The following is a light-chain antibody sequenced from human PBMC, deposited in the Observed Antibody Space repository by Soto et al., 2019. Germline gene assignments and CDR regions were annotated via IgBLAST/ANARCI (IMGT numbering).Light chain of an antibody. J-gene: IGKJ1*01. V-gene: IGKV1-9*01. Sequence: DIQLTQSPSVLSASVGYTVTITCRASQALSNYLAWYQQKPGKAPDLLIYSASTLQSGVPSRFSGSGSGTEFTLTISSLQPDDFATYYCQQYNSYSRTFGQGTKVDIK. CDR3: QQYNSYSRT. CDR2: SAS. CDR1: QALSNY.